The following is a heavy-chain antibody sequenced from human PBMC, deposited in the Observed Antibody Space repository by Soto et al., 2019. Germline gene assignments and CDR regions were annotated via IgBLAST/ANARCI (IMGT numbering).Heavy chain of an antibody. J-gene: IGHJ4*02. CDR2: INPSGGST. CDR3: ARVGAPYCSGGSCYPPDY. D-gene: IGHD2-15*01. Sequence: ASVKVSCKASGYTFTSYYMHWVRQAPGQGLEWMGIINPSGGSTSYAQKFQGRVTMTRDTSTSTVYMELSSLRSEDTAGYYCARVGAPYCSGGSCYPPDYWGQGTLVTVSS. V-gene: IGHV1-46*01. CDR1: GYTFTSYY.